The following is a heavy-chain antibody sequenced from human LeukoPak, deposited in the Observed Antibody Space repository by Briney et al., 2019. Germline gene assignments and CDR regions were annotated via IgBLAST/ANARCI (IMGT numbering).Heavy chain of an antibody. V-gene: IGHV1-18*01. Sequence: ASVRVSCTASGYTFTSYGISWVRQAPGQGLEWMGWMSAYSGNTNYAQKLQGRVTMTTDTSTSTAYMELRSLRSDDTSVYYCARDSPYCSGGSCYSNDAFDIWGQGTMVTVSS. D-gene: IGHD2-15*01. J-gene: IGHJ3*02. CDR1: GYTFTSYG. CDR3: ARDSPYCSGGSCYSNDAFDI. CDR2: MSAYSGNT.